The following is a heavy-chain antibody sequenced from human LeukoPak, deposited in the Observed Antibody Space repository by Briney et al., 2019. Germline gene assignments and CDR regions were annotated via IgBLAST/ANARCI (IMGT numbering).Heavy chain of an antibody. D-gene: IGHD2-2*01. Sequence: PGRSLRLSCAASGFTFSSYGMHWVRQAPGKGLEWVAVIWYDGSNKYYADSVKGRFTISRDNSKNTLYLQMNSLRAEDTAVYCCARDIVVIPAAGNYYYYGMDVWGQGTTVTVSS. CDR3: ARDIVVIPAAGNYYYYGMDV. J-gene: IGHJ6*02. CDR1: GFTFSSYG. CDR2: IWYDGSNK. V-gene: IGHV3-33*01.